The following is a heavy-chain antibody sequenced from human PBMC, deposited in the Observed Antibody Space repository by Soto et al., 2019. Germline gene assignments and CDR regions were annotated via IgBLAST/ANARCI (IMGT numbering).Heavy chain of an antibody. CDR1: SDSIAGENW. D-gene: IGHD6-25*01. CDR2: IFHTGGT. J-gene: IGHJ4*02. Sequence: QVQLQESGPGLVKPSETLSLTCTVSSDSIAGENWWSWVRQPPGMGLEWIGEIFHTGGTNYNPSLKGRGTMGVDKSKNQFSLKLISATAADTAVYYCARVFSSGSGWMYYFDFWGQGTLVSVSS. V-gene: IGHV4-4*02. CDR3: ARVFSSGSGWMYYFDF.